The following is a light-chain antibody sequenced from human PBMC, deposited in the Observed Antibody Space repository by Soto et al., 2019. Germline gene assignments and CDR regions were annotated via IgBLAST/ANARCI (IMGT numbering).Light chain of an antibody. CDR3: SSYTSSSTLYVV. J-gene: IGLJ2*01. CDR1: SSDVGGYNY. Sequence: QSVLTQPASVSGSPGQSITISCTGTSSDVGGYNYVSWYQQHQGKAPKLMIYDVSNRPSGVSNRFSGSKSGNTASLSISGLQAEDEADYYCSSYTSSSTLYVVFGGGTKLTVL. V-gene: IGLV2-14*01. CDR2: DVS.